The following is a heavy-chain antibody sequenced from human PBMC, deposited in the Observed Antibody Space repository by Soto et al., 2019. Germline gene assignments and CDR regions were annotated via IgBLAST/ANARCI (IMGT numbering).Heavy chain of an antibody. V-gene: IGHV3-23*01. D-gene: IGHD6-25*01. CDR2: ISGSGGTK. CDR1: GFTFSNYA. CDR3: AKFFVETGSNSGWPWSFHY. Sequence: EVQLLESGGGLVQPGRSLRLSCAASGFTFSNYALSGVREAPGHGLDWGPAISGSGGTKYYADSVKGRFTISRDNSKNTLFLQMNSLRAEDAAVYYCAKFFVETGSNSGWPWSFHYWGQGTLVTVSS. J-gene: IGHJ4*02.